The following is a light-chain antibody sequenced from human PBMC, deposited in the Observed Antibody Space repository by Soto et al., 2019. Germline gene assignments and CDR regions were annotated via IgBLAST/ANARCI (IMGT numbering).Light chain of an antibody. CDR1: SGDIGSYNR. V-gene: IGLV2-14*03. J-gene: IGLJ1*01. Sequence: QSALTQPASVSGSPGQSITISCTGTSGDIGSYNRVSWYQQHPGKAPKLILYDVINRPSGVSDRFSGSKSGNTASLTISGLQAEDEAEYFCSSYSTISNLVFGTGTKLTVL. CDR3: SSYSTISNLV. CDR2: DVI.